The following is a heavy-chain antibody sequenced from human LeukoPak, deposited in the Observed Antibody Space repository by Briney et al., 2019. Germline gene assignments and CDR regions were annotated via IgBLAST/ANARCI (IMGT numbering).Heavy chain of an antibody. CDR1: VASISSYY. D-gene: IGHD3-22*01. CDR2: IYYSGST. J-gene: IGHJ4*02. V-gene: IGHV4-59*01. CDR3: ARVRGYYDSSGYDY. Sequence: SETLSLTCTVSVASISSYYWSWIRQPPGKGLEWIGYIYYSGSTNYNPALKSRVTISEDTSKNQISLKLSSVTAADTAVYYCARVRGYYDSSGYDYWGQGTLVTVSS.